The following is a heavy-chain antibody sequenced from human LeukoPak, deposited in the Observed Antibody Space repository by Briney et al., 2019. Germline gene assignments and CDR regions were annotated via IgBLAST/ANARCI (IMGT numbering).Heavy chain of an antibody. CDR1: GFTFSSYW. CDR3: AREFRMVRGVISHNWFDP. J-gene: IGHJ5*02. CDR2: INSDGSST. D-gene: IGHD3-10*01. Sequence: PGGSLRLSCAASGFTFSSYWMHWVRQAPGKGLVWVSRINSDGSSTSYADSVKGRFTISRDNAKNTLYLQMNSLRAEDTAVYYCAREFRMVRGVISHNWFDPWGQGTLVIVSS. V-gene: IGHV3-74*01.